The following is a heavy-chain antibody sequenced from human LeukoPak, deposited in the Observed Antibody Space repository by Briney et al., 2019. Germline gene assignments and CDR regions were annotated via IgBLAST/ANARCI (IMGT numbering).Heavy chain of an antibody. J-gene: IGHJ5*02. Sequence: GGSLRLSCAASGFTFDDYAMHWVRQAPGKGLEWVSGISWNSGSIGYADSVKGRFTISRDNAKNSLYLQMNSLRAEDTALYYCAKDSFSQSWGFDPWGQGTLVTVSS. CDR3: AKDSFSQSWGFDP. CDR1: GFTFDDYA. D-gene: IGHD3-10*01. V-gene: IGHV3-9*01. CDR2: ISWNSGSI.